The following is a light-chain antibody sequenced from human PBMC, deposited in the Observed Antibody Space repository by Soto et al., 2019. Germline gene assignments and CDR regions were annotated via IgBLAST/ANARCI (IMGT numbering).Light chain of an antibody. CDR2: EAS. Sequence: EIVLTQSPATLSLSPGERATLSCGASQSVSSSYLAGYQQKPGQAPRVLIYEASNRATGIPARFSGSGSGTDFTLTISSLEPEDFAVYYCQQRSNWPLTFGQGTRLEIK. V-gene: IGKV3D-20*02. CDR3: QQRSNWPLT. J-gene: IGKJ5*01. CDR1: QSVSSSY.